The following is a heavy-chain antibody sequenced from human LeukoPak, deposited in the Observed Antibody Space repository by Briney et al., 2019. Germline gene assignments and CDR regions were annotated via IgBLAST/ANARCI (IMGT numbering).Heavy chain of an antibody. V-gene: IGHV4-39*01. D-gene: IGHD3-10*01. J-gene: IGHJ5*02. CDR2: IYY. CDR1: GGSVTSGGFY. CDR3: ARHSGSGSLSRPLDP. Sequence: SETLSLICSVSGGSVTSGGFYWGWLRQPPGKGPEWIATIYYYNPSLQSRVTISIDTSKNQFSLRLTSVTATDTAVYHCARHSGSGSLSRPLDPWGQGTLVTVSS.